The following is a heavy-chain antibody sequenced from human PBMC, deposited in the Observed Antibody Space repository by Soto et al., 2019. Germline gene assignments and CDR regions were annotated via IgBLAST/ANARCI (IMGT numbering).Heavy chain of an antibody. CDR2: IHNSGST. V-gene: IGHV4-59*01. CDR3: ARRWSGTDY. J-gene: IGHJ4*01. Sequence: QVQLQESGPGLVKPSETLSLTCTVSGGSITSYYWSWIRQPPGKGLEWIGYIHNSGSTSYNPSLQSRVTISADVSKNQFSLDLRSVTAADTAVYYCARRWSGTDYWGHGTLVTVS. CDR1: GGSITSYY. D-gene: IGHD3-10*01.